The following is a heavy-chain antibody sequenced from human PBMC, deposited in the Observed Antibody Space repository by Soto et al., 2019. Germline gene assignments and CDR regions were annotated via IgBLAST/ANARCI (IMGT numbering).Heavy chain of an antibody. CDR3: ARAHGSGWGAFDI. CDR1: GGSISSGGSS. J-gene: IGHJ3*02. CDR2: IYHSGST. D-gene: IGHD3-10*01. V-gene: IGHV4-30-2*01. Sequence: SETLSLTCAVSGGSISSGGSSWSWIRQPPGKGLEWIGYIYHSGSTYYNPSLKSRVTISVDRSKNQFSLKLSSVTAADTAVYYCARAHGSGWGAFDIWGQGTMVT.